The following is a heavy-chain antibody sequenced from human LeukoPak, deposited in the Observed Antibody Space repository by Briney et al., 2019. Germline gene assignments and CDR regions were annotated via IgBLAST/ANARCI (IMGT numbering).Heavy chain of an antibody. CDR1: GYTFIDYY. CDR2: INPNSGGT. J-gene: IGHJ4*02. Sequence: ASAKVSCKASGYTFIDYYIHWVRQAPGQGLEWMGWINPNSGGTNYAQTFQDRVTVTSDTSITTAYMELSRLRSDDTAVYYCARGGDSSGWYVDYWGQGSLVTVSS. V-gene: IGHV1-2*02. CDR3: ARGGDSSGWYVDY. D-gene: IGHD6-19*01.